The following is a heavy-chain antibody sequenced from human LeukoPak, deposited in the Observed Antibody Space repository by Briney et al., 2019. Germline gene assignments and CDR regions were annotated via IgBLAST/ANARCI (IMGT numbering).Heavy chain of an antibody. Sequence: ASVKVSCKASGYTFTNYGISWVRQAPGQGLVWMGWISAYNGNTNYAQKLQGRVTMTTDTSTSTAYMELRSLRSDDTAVYYCARDLLRSDTGDYGDAFDIWGQGTMVTVSS. D-gene: IGHD4-17*01. CDR1: GYTFTNYG. J-gene: IGHJ3*02. V-gene: IGHV1-18*01. CDR2: ISAYNGNT. CDR3: ARDLLRSDTGDYGDAFDI.